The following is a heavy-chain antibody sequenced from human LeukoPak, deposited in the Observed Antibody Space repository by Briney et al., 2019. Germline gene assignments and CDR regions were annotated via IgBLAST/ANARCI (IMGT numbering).Heavy chain of an antibody. D-gene: IGHD2-2*01. V-gene: IGHV4-34*01. CDR2: INHSGST. CDR1: GGSFSGYY. CDR3: ARGPAARRRLGYCSSTSCSLYYLDY. J-gene: IGHJ4*02. Sequence: PSETLSLTCAVYGGSFSGYYWSWIRQPPGKGLEWIGEINHSGSTNYNPSLKSRVTISVDTSKNQFSLKLSSVTAADTAVYYCARGPAARRRLGYCSSTSCSLYYLDYWGQGTLVTVSS.